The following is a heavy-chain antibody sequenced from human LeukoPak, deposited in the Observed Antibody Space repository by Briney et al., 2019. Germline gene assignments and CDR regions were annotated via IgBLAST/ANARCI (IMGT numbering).Heavy chain of an antibody. J-gene: IGHJ4*02. V-gene: IGHV3-21*01. CDR2: ISSSSSYI. D-gene: IGHD3-10*01. Sequence: PGGSLRLSRAASGFTFSSYSMNWVRQAPGKGLEWVSSISSSSSYIYYADSVKGRFTISRDNAKNSLYLQMNSLRAEDTAVYYCARDRSPELLPYYWGQGTLVTVSS. CDR3: ARDRSPELLPYY. CDR1: GFTFSSYS.